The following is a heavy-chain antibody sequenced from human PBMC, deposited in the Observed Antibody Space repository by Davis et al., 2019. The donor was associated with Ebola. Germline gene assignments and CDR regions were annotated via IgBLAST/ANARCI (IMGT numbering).Heavy chain of an antibody. CDR2: IHYTGNT. CDR3: ARHSYFEWGWFDP. D-gene: IGHD3-9*01. CDR1: GFSISGGYY. Sequence: MPSETLSLTCTVSGFSISGGYYWSWIRQSPGKGLEWIGYIHYTGNTNYHPSLKSRLTISVDTSNNQVSLKLTSVTAADTAVYYCARHSYFEWGWFDPWGQGTLVTVSS. J-gene: IGHJ5*02. V-gene: IGHV4-59*08.